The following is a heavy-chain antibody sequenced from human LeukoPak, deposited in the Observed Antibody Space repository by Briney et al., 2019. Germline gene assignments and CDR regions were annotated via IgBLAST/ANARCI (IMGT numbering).Heavy chain of an antibody. V-gene: IGHV3-23*01. J-gene: IGHJ4*02. Sequence: GGSLRLSCAASGFTFNNYAMNWVRQAPGKGLEWVSGISGSGGGTYYADSVKGRFTISRDNSKNTLYLQMNRLRAEDTAVYFCAKDPLSYYDSSGYRYFDYWGQGILVTVSS. D-gene: IGHD3-22*01. CDR2: ISGSGGGT. CDR1: GFTFNNYA. CDR3: AKDPLSYYDSSGYRYFDY.